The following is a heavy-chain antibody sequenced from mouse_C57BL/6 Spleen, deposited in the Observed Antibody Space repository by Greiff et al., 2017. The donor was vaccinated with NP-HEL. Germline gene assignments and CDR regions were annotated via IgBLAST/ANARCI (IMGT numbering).Heavy chain of an antibody. CDR1: GYAFSSSW. Sequence: VQLQQSGPELVKPGASVKISCKASGYAFSSSWMNWVKQRPGKGLEWIGRIYPGDGDTNYNGKFKGKATLTADKSSSTAYMQLSSLTSEDSAVYFCARYAMDYWGQGTSVTVSS. J-gene: IGHJ4*01. CDR2: IYPGDGDT. V-gene: IGHV1-82*01. CDR3: ARYAMDY.